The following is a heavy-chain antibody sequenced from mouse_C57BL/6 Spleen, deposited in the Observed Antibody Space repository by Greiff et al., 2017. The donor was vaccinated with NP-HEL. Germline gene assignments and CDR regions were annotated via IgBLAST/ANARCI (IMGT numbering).Heavy chain of an antibody. CDR1: GYAFSSSW. Sequence: VQLQQSGPELVKPGASVKISCKASGYAFSSSWMNWVKQRPGKGLEWIGRIYPGDGDTNYNGKFKGKATLTADKSSSTAYMQLSSLTSEDSAVYFCARYAMDYWGQGTSVTVSS. J-gene: IGHJ4*01. CDR2: IYPGDGDT. V-gene: IGHV1-82*01. CDR3: ARYAMDY.